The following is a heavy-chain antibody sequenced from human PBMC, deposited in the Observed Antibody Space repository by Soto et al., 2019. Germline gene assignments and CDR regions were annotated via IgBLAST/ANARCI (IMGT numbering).Heavy chain of an antibody. CDR1: GFNNAW. CDR2: IKSKAEGGTT. CDR3: TTGATRGLGATLY. Sequence: EVQLVESGGGLVKPGGSLRLSCAASGFNNAWMNWVRQAPGKGLEWVGRIKSKAEGGTTDYAAPVKGRFTISRDDSKDTLYLQMNSLKTEDTAAYYCTTGATRGLGATLYWGQGTLVTVSS. D-gene: IGHD1-26*01. J-gene: IGHJ4*02. V-gene: IGHV3-15*01.